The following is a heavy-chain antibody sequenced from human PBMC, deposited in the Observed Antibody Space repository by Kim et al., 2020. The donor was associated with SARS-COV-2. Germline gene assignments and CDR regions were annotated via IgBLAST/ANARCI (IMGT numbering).Heavy chain of an antibody. CDR1: GYTFTSYG. J-gene: IGHJ6*02. D-gene: IGHD3-16*02. V-gene: IGHV1-18*01. CDR2: ISAYNGNT. CDR3: ASGDYVWGSYQGNLRDYYYYGMDV. Sequence: ASVKVSCKASGYTFTSYGISWVRQAPGQGLEWMGWISAYNGNTNYAQKLQGRVTMTTDTSTSTAYMELRSLRSDDTAVYYCASGDYVWGSYQGNLRDYYYYGMDVWGQGTTVTVSS.